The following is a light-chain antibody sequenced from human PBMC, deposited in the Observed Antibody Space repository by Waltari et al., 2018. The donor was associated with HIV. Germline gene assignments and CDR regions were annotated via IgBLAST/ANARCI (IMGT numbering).Light chain of an antibody. J-gene: IGLJ1*01. V-gene: IGLV1-40*01. Sequence: QSVLTQPPPVSGAPGQRVTIPCHGSSSNTGAGYDVHGYQQLPGTAPKLLIYGNSNRPSGVPDRFSGSKSGTSASLAITGLQAEDEADYYCQSYDSSLSGHYVFGTGTKVTVL. CDR1: SSNTGAGYD. CDR3: QSYDSSLSGHYV. CDR2: GNS.